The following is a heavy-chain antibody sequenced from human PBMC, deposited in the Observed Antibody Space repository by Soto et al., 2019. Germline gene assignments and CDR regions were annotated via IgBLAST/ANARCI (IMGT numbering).Heavy chain of an antibody. Sequence: LETLSLTCTVSGGSVSSGSYYWSWIRQPPGKGLEWIGYIYYSGSTNYNPSLKSRVTISVDTSKNQFSLKLSSVTAADTAVYYCARAGTIGYYYYGMDVWGQGTTVTVSS. CDR1: GGSVSSGSYY. V-gene: IGHV4-61*01. CDR3: ARAGTIGYYYYGMDV. D-gene: IGHD6-13*01. J-gene: IGHJ6*02. CDR2: IYYSGST.